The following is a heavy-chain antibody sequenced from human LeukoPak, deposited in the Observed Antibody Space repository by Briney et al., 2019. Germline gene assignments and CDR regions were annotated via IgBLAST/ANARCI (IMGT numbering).Heavy chain of an antibody. CDR3: ARDGGYSYGYFDY. V-gene: IGHV3-30*04. J-gene: IGHJ4*02. D-gene: IGHD5-18*01. Sequence: GGSLRLSCAASGFTFSSYAMHWVRQAPGKGLEWVAVISYDGSNKYYADSVKGRFTISRDNSKNTLYLQMNSLRAEDTAVYYCARDGGYSYGYFDYWGQGTLVAVSS. CDR1: GFTFSSYA. CDR2: ISYDGSNK.